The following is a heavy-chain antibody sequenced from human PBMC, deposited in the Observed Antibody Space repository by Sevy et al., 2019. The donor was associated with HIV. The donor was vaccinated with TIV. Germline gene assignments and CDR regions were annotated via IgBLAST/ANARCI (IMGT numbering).Heavy chain of an antibody. CDR2: ISYDGTIK. CDR3: ARNPNYSDDSSGSVHDAFDI. Sequence: GGSLRLSCAASGFTFSRYAMHWVRQAPGKGLEWVTIISYDGTIKYYAESVKGRFTISRDNSKNTLYLQMNSLSNDDTAVYYCARNPNYSDDSSGSVHDAFDIWGQGTTVTVSS. V-gene: IGHV3-30-3*01. CDR1: GFTFSRYA. D-gene: IGHD3-22*01. J-gene: IGHJ3*02.